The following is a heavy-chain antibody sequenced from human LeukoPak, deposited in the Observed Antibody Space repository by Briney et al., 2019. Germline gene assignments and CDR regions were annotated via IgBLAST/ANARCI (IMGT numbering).Heavy chain of an antibody. D-gene: IGHD3-10*01. J-gene: IGHJ6*02. CDR3: ARPLGTITKGLLGV. V-gene: IGHV1-18*01. CDR2: ISADNGNT. CDR1: GYTFTNSG. Sequence: ASVKVSCKASGYTFTNSGINWVRKAPGQGLEWMGWISADNGNTNYAQKLQGRLTMTTDTSTSTAYMELRGLRSDDTAVYYCARPLGTITKGLLGVWGQGTTVTVSS.